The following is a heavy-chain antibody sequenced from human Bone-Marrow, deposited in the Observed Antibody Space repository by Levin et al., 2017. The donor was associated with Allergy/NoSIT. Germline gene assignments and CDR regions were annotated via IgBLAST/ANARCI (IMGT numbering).Heavy chain of an antibody. CDR1: GFTFSTYW. Sequence: PGGSLRLSCAASGFTFSTYWMHWVRQTPGEGLEWLSRISGDGTVANYADSVKGRFTISRDNVKNTLYLQMNSLRADDTAVYYCARNKGRDDSWGQGTLVTVSS. CDR2: ISGDGTVA. V-gene: IGHV3-74*01. D-gene: IGHD3-10*01. CDR3: ARNKGRDDS. J-gene: IGHJ5*01.